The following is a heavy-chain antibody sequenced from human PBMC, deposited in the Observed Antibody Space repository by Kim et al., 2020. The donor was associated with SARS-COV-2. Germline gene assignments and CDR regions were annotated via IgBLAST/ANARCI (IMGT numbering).Heavy chain of an antibody. V-gene: IGHV4-4*02. CDR3: ARGGRGPLDY. D-gene: IGHD6-25*01. CDR2: ST. J-gene: IGHJ4*02. Sequence: STNYNPALKRRVTISVDKSKNQFSLKLSSVTAADTAVYYCARGGRGPLDYWGQGTLVTVSS.